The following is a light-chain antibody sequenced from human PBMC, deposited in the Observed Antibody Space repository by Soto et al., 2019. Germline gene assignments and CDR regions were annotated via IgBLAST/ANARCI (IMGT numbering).Light chain of an antibody. Sequence: PGTLSLSPGERATLSCRASQIVSVNSLAWYQQKGGQAPRLLIYAASTRATGVPDRFSGTGSGTDFALTISRLETDDSAVYYCQQYGGSPFTFGPGTKVDIK. CDR2: AAS. V-gene: IGKV3-20*01. CDR3: QQYGGSPFT. CDR1: QIVSVNS. J-gene: IGKJ3*01.